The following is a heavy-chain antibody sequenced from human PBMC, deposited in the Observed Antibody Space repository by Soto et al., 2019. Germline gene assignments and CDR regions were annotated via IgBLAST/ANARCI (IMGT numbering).Heavy chain of an antibody. J-gene: IGHJ6*04. CDR2: ILSSGGDT. CDR1: GFTFSTYA. D-gene: IGHD4-17*01. V-gene: IGHV3-23*01. CDR3: GKNSYGDSWNFVLDF. Sequence: DVQVLESGGGLVQPGGSLRLSCAASGFTFSTYAMTWVRRAPGKGLEWVSTILSSGGDTYYADSVKGRFTISRDNSKNTLYLQRNSLRTEDTAEYYWGKNSYGDSWNFVLDFWGKGTTSPVSS.